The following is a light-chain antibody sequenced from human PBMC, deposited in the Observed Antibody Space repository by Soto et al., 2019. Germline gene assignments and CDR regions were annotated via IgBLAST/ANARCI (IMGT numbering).Light chain of an antibody. Sequence: SYELTQPSSVSVSPGQTARITCSGDVLAKKYARWFQQKPGQAPVLVIYKDSERPSGSPERFSGSSSGTTVTLTISGAQVEDEADYYCYSAADNNLGVVGGGTKLTVL. J-gene: IGLJ2*01. V-gene: IGLV3-27*01. CDR2: KDS. CDR3: YSAADNNLGV. CDR1: VLAKKY.